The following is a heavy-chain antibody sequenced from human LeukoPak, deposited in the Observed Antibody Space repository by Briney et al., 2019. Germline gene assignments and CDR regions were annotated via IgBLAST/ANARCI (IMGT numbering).Heavy chain of an antibody. CDR2: IWYDGSNK. Sequence: GGSLRLSCAASGFTFSSYGMHWVRQAPGKGLEWVAVIWYDGSNKYYADSVKGRFTISRDNSKNTLYLQMNSLRAEDTAVYYCARDTMIVVTSRFDPWGQGTLVTVSS. CDR1: GFTFSSYG. CDR3: ARDTMIVVTSRFDP. D-gene: IGHD3-22*01. J-gene: IGHJ5*02. V-gene: IGHV3-33*01.